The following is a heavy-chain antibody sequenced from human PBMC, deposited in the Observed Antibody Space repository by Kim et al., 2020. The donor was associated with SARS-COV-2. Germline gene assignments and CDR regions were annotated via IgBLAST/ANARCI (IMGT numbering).Heavy chain of an antibody. CDR3: ARDVRSSVNYYYYYGMDV. D-gene: IGHD6-6*01. V-gene: IGHV4-30-2*05. J-gene: IGHJ6*02. Sequence: KGRVTISGDTSKNQFSLKLSSVTAADTAVYYCARDVRSSVNYYYYYGMDVWGQGTTVTVSS.